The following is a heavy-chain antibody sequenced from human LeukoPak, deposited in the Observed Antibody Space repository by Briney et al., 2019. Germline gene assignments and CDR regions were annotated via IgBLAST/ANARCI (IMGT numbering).Heavy chain of an antibody. CDR2: ICSSGTT. CDR1: GFTVSSNY. D-gene: IGHD3-22*01. V-gene: IGHV3-53*01. CDR3: ARFPQWGHDSSGAFDI. J-gene: IGHJ3*02. Sequence: GGSLRLSCAASGFTVSSNYMTWVRQAPGKGLEWVSVICSSGTTFYAESVKGRFTVSRDNSKNTLYLQMNSLRVEDTAVYYCARFPQWGHDSSGAFDIWGQGTMVTVSS.